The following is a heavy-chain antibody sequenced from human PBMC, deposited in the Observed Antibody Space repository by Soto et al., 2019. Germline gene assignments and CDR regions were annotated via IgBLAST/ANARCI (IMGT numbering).Heavy chain of an antibody. J-gene: IGHJ4*02. V-gene: IGHV5-51*01. CDR2: IYPGDSDT. D-gene: IGHD2-21*02. Sequence: GESLRIXCKGSGYSFTSYWIGGLRQMPGKGLEWMGIIYPGDSDTRYSPSFQGQVTISADKSISTAYLQWSSLKESDTAMYYCARVRESTAVFAYSGQGTLVTVSS. CDR3: ARVRESTAVFAY. CDR1: GYSFTSYW.